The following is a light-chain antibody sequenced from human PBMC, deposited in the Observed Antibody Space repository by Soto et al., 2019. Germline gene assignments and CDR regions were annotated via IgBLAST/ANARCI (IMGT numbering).Light chain of an antibody. J-gene: IGKJ1*01. CDR3: QQYGSLSWA. V-gene: IGKV3-20*01. CDR1: QSVSSN. Sequence: EIVLTQSPATLSLSPGERATLSCRASQSVSSNLAWYQQKPGQAPRLLIYGASTRATGIPARFSGSGSGTDFTLTISRLEPEDFAVYYCQQYGSLSWAFGQGTKVDIK. CDR2: GAS.